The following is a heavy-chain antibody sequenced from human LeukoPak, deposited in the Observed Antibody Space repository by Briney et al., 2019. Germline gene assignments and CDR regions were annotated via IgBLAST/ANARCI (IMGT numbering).Heavy chain of an antibody. CDR1: GGSFSGYY. J-gene: IGHJ4*02. D-gene: IGHD5-18*01. V-gene: IGHV4-34*01. CDR2: INHSGST. Sequence: PSETLSLTCAGYGGSFSGYYWSWLRQPPGKGLEWIGEINHSGSTNYNPSLKSRVTISVDTSKNQFSLKLSSVTAADTAVYYCARGVFYSYGCFDYWGQGTLVTVSS. CDR3: ARGVFYSYGCFDY.